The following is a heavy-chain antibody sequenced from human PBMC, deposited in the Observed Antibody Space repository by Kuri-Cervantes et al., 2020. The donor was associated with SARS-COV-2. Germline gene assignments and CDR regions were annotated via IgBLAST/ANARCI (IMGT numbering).Heavy chain of an antibody. J-gene: IGHJ4*02. CDR2: ISYDGSNK. V-gene: IGHV3-30-3*01. CDR1: GFLFSASA. Sequence: GGSLRLSCEVSGFLFSASAIHWVRQASGKGLEWVAVISYDGSNKYYADSVKGRFTISRDNSKNTLYLQMNSLRAEDTAVYYCARDRSTHYFDYWGQGTLVTVSS. CDR3: ARDRSTHYFDY.